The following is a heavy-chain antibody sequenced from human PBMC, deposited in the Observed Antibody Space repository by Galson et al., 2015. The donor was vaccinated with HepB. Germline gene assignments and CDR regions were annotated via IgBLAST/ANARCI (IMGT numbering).Heavy chain of an antibody. V-gene: IGHV3-30*18. CDR1: GFIFSNYG. J-gene: IGHJ4*02. Sequence: SLRLSCAASGFIFSNYGMHWVRQAPGQGLEWVAVISYDGSNRYYADSVKGRFTISRDNAKNTLYLQMNSLTTEDTAVYYCANSYYDFWSGYRDWGQGTLVTVSS. D-gene: IGHD3-3*01. CDR2: ISYDGSNR. CDR3: ANSYYDFWSGYRD.